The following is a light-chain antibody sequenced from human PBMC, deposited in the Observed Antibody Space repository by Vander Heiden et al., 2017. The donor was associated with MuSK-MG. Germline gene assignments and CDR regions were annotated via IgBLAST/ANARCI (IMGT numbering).Light chain of an antibody. CDR1: SSDVGGYNY. V-gene: IGLV2-11*01. Sequence: QSALTQPRSVSGSPGQSVTISCTGTSSDVGGYNYVSWYQQHPGKAPKLMIYDVSKRPSGVPDRFSGSKSGNTASLTISGLQAEEEADYYCCSYAGSYTWVFGGGTKLTVL. J-gene: IGLJ2*01. CDR3: CSYAGSYTWV. CDR2: DVS.